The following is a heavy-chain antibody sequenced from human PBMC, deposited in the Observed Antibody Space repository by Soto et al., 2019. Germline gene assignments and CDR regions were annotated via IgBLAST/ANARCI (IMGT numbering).Heavy chain of an antibody. CDR3: ARYYYDSSGYYYFDY. J-gene: IGHJ4*02. D-gene: IGHD3-22*01. V-gene: IGHV3-23*01. Sequence: GGSLRLSCAASGLTFNIYVMSWVRQAPGKGLEWVSAISGSGGSTYYADSVKGRFTISRDNAKNTLYLQMNSLRAEDTAVYYCARYYYDSSGYYYFDYWGQGTLVTVSS. CDR1: GLTFNIYV. CDR2: ISGSGGST.